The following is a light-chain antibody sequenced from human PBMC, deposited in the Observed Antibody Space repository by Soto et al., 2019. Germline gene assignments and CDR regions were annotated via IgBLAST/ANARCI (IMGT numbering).Light chain of an antibody. Sequence: DIQMTQSPSTLSASVGDRVTITCRASQNINDLLAWYQQKPGKAPKLLVYKASGLESGVPSRFSGSGFGTEFTRTISSLQPDDFATYYCHQYQTYSWTFGQGAKVE. J-gene: IGKJ1*01. CDR2: KAS. CDR3: HQYQTYSWT. V-gene: IGKV1-5*03. CDR1: QNINDL.